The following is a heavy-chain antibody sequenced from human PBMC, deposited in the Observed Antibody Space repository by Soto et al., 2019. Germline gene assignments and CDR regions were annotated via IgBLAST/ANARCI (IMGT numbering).Heavy chain of an antibody. CDR2: INPNSGGT. Sequence: QVQLVQSGAEVMQPGASVKVSCKASGYSFTTYQVHWVRQAPGQGLEWMGWINPNSGGTNYAQTFQGRVPMNRDTSISTAYMELSRLKSDDTSVYYCARAVSNDYWGQGTLVTVSS. V-gene: IGHV1-2*02. CDR3: ARAVSNDY. D-gene: IGHD6-19*01. J-gene: IGHJ4*02. CDR1: GYSFTTYQ.